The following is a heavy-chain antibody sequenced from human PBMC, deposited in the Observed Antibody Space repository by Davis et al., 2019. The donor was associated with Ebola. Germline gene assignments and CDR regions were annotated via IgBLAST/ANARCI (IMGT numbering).Heavy chain of an antibody. D-gene: IGHD4-11*01. CDR3: TTRNYWFDP. CDR2: ISSSSSYI. Sequence: GESLKVSCAASGFTFSSYSMNWVRQAPGKGLEWVSSISSSSSYIYYADSVKGRFTISRDNSKNTLYLQMNSLKTEDTAVYYCTTRNYWFDPWGQGTLVTVSS. V-gene: IGHV3-21*03. CDR1: GFTFSSYS. J-gene: IGHJ5*02.